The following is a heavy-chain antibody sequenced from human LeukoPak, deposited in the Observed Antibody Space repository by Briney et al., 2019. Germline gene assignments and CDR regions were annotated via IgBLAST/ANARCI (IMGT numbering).Heavy chain of an antibody. CDR3: ASSYAGYSSGWEFDY. D-gene: IGHD6-19*01. Sequence: ASVKVSCKASGYTFTSYYMHWVRQAPGQGLEWMGIINPNSGGTNCAQKFQGRVTMTRDTSISTAYMELSRLRSDDTAVYYCASSYAGYSSGWEFDYWGQGTLVTVSS. V-gene: IGHV1-2*02. CDR1: GYTFTSYY. CDR2: INPNSGGT. J-gene: IGHJ4*02.